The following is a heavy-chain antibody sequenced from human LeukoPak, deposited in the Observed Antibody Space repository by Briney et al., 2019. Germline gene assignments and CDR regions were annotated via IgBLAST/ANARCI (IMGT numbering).Heavy chain of an antibody. Sequence: GGSLRLSCAASGFTFSSYGMHWVRQAPGKGLEWVAVISYDGSNKYYADSVKGRFTISRDDSKNTLYLQMNSLRAEDTAVYFCARDVRRAAAGTMKYWGQGTLVTVSS. CDR3: ARDVRRAAAGTMKY. V-gene: IGHV3-30*03. CDR1: GFTFSSYG. D-gene: IGHD6-13*01. CDR2: ISYDGSNK. J-gene: IGHJ4*02.